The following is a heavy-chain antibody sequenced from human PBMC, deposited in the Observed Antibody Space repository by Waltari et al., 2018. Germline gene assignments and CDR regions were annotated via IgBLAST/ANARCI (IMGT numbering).Heavy chain of an antibody. CDR1: GDSIKSGTSF. V-gene: IGHV4-61*02. CDR3: ARDRNYAEFYFDH. J-gene: IGHJ4*02. Sequence: QVQLQESGPSLVRPPETLSLAGCVDGDSIKSGTSFWARVRQPAKKGLEWIGRIYTNGDTHYNPSLQSRATISVDTSKNQISLNLRSLSAADTAVYYCARDRNYAEFYFDHWGPGILVTVSS. D-gene: IGHD1-7*01. CDR2: IYTNGDT.